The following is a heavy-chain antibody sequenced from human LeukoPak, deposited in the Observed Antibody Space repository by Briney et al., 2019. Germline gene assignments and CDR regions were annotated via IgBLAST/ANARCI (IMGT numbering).Heavy chain of an antibody. CDR3: ARDVLYGSGSYRGVHFDY. D-gene: IGHD3-10*01. V-gene: IGHV7-4-1*02. CDR2: INTNTGNP. CDR1: GYTFTTYP. J-gene: IGHJ4*02. Sequence: ASVKVSCKASGYTFTTYPMNWVRQAPGQGLEWMGWINTNTGNPTYAQGFTGRFVFSLDTSVSTAYLQISSLKPEDTAVYYCARDVLYGSGSYRGVHFDYWGQGTLVTVSS.